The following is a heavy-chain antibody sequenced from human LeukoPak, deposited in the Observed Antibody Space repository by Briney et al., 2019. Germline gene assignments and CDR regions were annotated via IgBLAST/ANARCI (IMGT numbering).Heavy chain of an antibody. Sequence: GGSLRLSCAASGFTFSNAWMSWVRQAPGKGLEWVGRIKSKTDGGTTDYAAPVKGRFTISRDDSKNTLYLQMNSLRAEDTAVYYCARGVITFGGVIVKDSSDAFDIWGQGTMVTVSS. V-gene: IGHV3-15*01. CDR3: ARGVITFGGVIVKDSSDAFDI. J-gene: IGHJ3*02. CDR2: IKSKTDGGTT. D-gene: IGHD3-16*02. CDR1: GFTFSNAW.